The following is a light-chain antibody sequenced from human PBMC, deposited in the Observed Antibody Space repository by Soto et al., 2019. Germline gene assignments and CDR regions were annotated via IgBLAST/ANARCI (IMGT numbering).Light chain of an antibody. Sequence: EIVLTHSPGTLSLSPGERATLSCRASQSVSSSYVAWYQQKPGQAPRLLIYGASSRATGIPDRFSGSGSGTDFTLTISRLEPEDFAVYYCQQYGSARTWTFGQGTNVDIK. CDR2: GAS. CDR1: QSVSSSY. CDR3: QQYGSARTWT. V-gene: IGKV3-20*01. J-gene: IGKJ1*01.